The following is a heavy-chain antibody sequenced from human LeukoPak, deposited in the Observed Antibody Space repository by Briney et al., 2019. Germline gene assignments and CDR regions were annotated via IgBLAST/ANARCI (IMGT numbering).Heavy chain of an antibody. CDR1: GFTFDGYA. CDR3: AKDPLGAQRLGEGFDL. V-gene: IGHV3-9*01. J-gene: IGHJ3*01. CDR2: ISWTSGTI. D-gene: IGHD7-27*01. Sequence: GGSLRLSCEASGFTFDGYAMHWVRQAPGKGLEWVSGISWTSGTIGYAVSVKGRFTISRDNAKNSLYLQMNILRPEDTALYYCAKDPLGAQRLGEGFDLWGHGTMVTVSS.